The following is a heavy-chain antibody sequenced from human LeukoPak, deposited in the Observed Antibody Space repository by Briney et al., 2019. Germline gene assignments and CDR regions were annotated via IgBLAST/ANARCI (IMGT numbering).Heavy chain of an antibody. CDR2: INHSGST. J-gene: IGHJ6*02. CDR3: ARDRYYGSGSYLKAGYYYGMDV. CDR1: GGSFSGYY. D-gene: IGHD3-10*01. V-gene: IGHV4-34*01. Sequence: SETLSLTCAVYGGSFSGYYWSWIRQPPGKGLEWIGEINHSGSTNYNPSLKSRVTISVDTSKNQFSLKLSPVTAADTAVYYCARDRYYGSGSYLKAGYYYGMDVWGQGTTVTVSS.